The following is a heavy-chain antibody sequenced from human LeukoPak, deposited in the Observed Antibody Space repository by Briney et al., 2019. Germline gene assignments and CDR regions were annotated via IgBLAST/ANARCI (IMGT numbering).Heavy chain of an antibody. D-gene: IGHD3-22*01. V-gene: IGHV1-18*01. Sequence: ASVKVSCKASGYTFTSYGISWVRQAPGQGLEWMGWISAYNGNTNYAQKLQGRVTMTTDTSTSTAYMELRSLRSDDTAVYYCARDRGYYYDSSGLDYWGQGTLVTVS. CDR3: ARDRGYYYDSSGLDY. J-gene: IGHJ4*02. CDR2: ISAYNGNT. CDR1: GYTFTSYG.